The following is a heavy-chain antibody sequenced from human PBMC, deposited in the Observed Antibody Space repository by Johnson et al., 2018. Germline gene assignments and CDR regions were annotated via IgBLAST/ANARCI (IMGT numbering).Heavy chain of an antibody. CDR2: IGVDGDT. CDR3: FRGGTIAV. V-gene: IGHV3-13*01. D-gene: IGHD3-9*01. J-gene: IGHJ3*01. CDR1: GFTFSNHD. Sequence: VQLQESGGGLVQPGESLRLSCEASGFTFSNHDMHWVRQATGKGLEWVATIGVDGDTYYPGSVKGRFTISRENAENSVYLEMNSLRVADTALYYCFRGGTIAVWGQGTMVTVSS.